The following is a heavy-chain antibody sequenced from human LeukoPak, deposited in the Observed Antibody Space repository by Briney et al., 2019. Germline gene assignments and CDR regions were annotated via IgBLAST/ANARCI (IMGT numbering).Heavy chain of an antibody. Sequence: SETLSLTCTVSGGSISSYYWSWIRQPPGKGLEWIGYIYYSGSTNYNPSLKSRVTISVDTSKNQFSLKLSSVTAADTAVYYCARTYGSGGIFDYWGQGTLVTVSS. CDR1: GGSISSYY. J-gene: IGHJ4*02. CDR3: ARTYGSGGIFDY. V-gene: IGHV4-59*01. CDR2: IYYSGST. D-gene: IGHD3-10*01.